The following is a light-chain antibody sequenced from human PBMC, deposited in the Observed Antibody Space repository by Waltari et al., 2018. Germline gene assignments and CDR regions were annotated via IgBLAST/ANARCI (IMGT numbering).Light chain of an antibody. J-gene: IGKJ1*01. Sequence: EIVLTQSPGTLSLSPGERAPLSCKASQSVNMAWAWYQQKPGQAPRRLIYGIFDRAAGTPDRFSGSGSGTDFSLTISRLEPEDFAVYYCQHYLRLPVTFGQGTRVEVK. CDR1: QSVNMAW. CDR3: QHYLRLPVT. V-gene: IGKV3-20*01. CDR2: GIF.